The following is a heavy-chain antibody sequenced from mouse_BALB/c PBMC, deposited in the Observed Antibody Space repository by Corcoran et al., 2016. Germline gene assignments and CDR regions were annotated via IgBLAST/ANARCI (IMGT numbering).Heavy chain of an antibody. D-gene: IGHD2-2*01. Sequence: QIQLEQSGPELKTPGETVKISCKASGYAFTNYGMNWVKQAPGKGLKWMGWINTYTGEPTYADDFKGRFAFSLETSASTAYLQINNLKNEDTATYFCAIYYGYDAYWGQGTLVTVSA. CDR3: AIYYGYDAY. CDR2: INTYTGEP. CDR1: GYAFTNYG. J-gene: IGHJ3*01. V-gene: IGHV9-3-1*01.